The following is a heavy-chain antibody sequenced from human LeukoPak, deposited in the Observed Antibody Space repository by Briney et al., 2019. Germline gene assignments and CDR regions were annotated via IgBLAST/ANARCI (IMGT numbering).Heavy chain of an antibody. CDR2: ISESGGTI. CDR3: AKWGDFDVLTGYYVPDF. J-gene: IGHJ4*02. CDR1: GFTFSSYE. Sequence: GGSLRLSCAASGFTFSSYEMNWVRQAPGKGLEWVSYISESGGTIYYADSVKGGFTISRDNAKNSLFLQMSSLRAEDTAVYYCAKWGDFDVLTGYYVPDFWGQGTLVTVSS. D-gene: IGHD3-9*01. V-gene: IGHV3-48*03.